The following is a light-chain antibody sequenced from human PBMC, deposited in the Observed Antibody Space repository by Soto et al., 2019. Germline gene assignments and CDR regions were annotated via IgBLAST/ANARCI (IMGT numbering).Light chain of an antibody. CDR1: QSVGSN. CDR2: GAS. J-gene: IGKJ1*01. Sequence: EIVITQPPATLSVSPGDRAPLSCRASQSVGSNLAWYQQKPGQAPRLLIYGASTRATGIPARFSGSGSGTEFTLTISSLQSEDFAIYFCQQYNNWPPDRTFGQGTKVEIK. CDR3: QQYNNWPPDRT. V-gene: IGKV3-15*01.